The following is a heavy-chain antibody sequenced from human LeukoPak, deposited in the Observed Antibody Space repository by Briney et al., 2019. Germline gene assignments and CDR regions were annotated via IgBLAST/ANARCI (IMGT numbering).Heavy chain of an antibody. CDR3: ARDRAGYCSSTSCYLGQDYYYYYGMDV. Sequence: ASVKVSCKASGYTFTSYGISWVRQAPGQGPEWMGWISAYNGNTNYAQKLQGRVTMTTDTSTSTAYMELRSLRSDDTAVYYCARDRAGYCSSTSCYLGQDYYYYYGMDVWGKGTTVTVSS. CDR2: ISAYNGNT. D-gene: IGHD2-2*01. CDR1: GYTFTSYG. J-gene: IGHJ6*04. V-gene: IGHV1-18*04.